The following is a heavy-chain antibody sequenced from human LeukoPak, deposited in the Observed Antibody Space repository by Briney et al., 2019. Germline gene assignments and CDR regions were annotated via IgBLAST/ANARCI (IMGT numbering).Heavy chain of an antibody. D-gene: IGHD2-15*01. V-gene: IGHV3-30-3*01. CDR3: ARGSVAAAPRAFDI. Sequence: GGFLRLSCAASGLTFSNYAVHWVREAPGKGLEWVAVISYDGSNKYYADSVKGRFTISRDNSKNTLYLQMNSLRTEDTAVYYCARGSVAAAPRAFDIWGQGTMVTVSS. CDR2: ISYDGSNK. CDR1: GLTFSNYA. J-gene: IGHJ3*02.